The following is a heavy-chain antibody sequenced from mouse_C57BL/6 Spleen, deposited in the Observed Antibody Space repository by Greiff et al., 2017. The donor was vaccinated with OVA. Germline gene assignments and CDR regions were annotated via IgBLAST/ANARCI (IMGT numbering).Heavy chain of an antibody. J-gene: IGHJ3*01. D-gene: IGHD2-2*01. CDR2: IYPGDGDT. CDR3: AATMVTTGFAY. V-gene: IGHV1-82*01. CDR1: GYAFSSSW. Sequence: VQLQQSGPELVKPGASVKISCKASGYAFSSSWMNWVKQRPGKGLEWIGRIYPGDGDTNYNGKFKGKATLTADKSSSTAYMQLSSLTSEDSAVYFCAATMVTTGFAYWGQGTLSLSLQ.